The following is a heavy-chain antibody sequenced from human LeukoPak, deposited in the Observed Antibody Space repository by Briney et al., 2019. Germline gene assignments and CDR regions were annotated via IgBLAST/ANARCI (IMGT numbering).Heavy chain of an antibody. Sequence: ASVKVSCKASGYTFTSYGISWVRQAPGQGLEWMGWISHYNGHTNYAQKLQGRVTMTTDTSTSTAYMELRSLRSDDTAVYFCATTSKHCTGGSCFYPFDYWGQGTLVTVSS. CDR3: ATTSKHCTGGSCFYPFDY. V-gene: IGHV1-18*01. J-gene: IGHJ4*02. CDR2: ISHYNGHT. D-gene: IGHD2-15*01. CDR1: GYTFTSYG.